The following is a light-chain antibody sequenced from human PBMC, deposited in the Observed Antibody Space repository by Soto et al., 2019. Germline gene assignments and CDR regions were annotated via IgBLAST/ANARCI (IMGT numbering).Light chain of an antibody. CDR1: QSISSW. J-gene: IGKJ1*01. CDR2: KAS. Sequence: DIQMTQSPSTLSASVGDRVTITCRASQSISSWLAWYQQKPGKAPKLLIYKASTLKSGVPSRFSGSGSGTEFTLTISGLQADDFATYYCQQYDSYSGTFGQGTKVDIK. V-gene: IGKV1-5*03. CDR3: QQYDSYSGT.